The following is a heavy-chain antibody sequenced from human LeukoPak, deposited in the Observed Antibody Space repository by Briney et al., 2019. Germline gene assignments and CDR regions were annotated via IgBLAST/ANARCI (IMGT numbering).Heavy chain of an antibody. CDR1: GFTFSTYA. D-gene: IGHD2-2*02. CDR3: ARDYGSSTSCYTD. J-gene: IGHJ4*02. V-gene: IGHV3-23*01. Sequence: GVLRLSCAASGFTFSTYAMSWVRQAPGKGLEWVSEVSGSGDNTDYADSVKGRFTISRGNAKNSLYLQMNSLRAEDTAVYYCARDYGSSTSCYTDWGQGTLVTVSS. CDR2: VSGSGDNT.